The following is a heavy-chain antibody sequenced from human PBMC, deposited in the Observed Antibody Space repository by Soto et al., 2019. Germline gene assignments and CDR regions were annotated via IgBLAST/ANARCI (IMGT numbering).Heavy chain of an antibody. D-gene: IGHD4-17*01. CDR1: GYTFTTYW. Sequence: GESLKISCKGSGYTFTTYWITWVRQMPGKGLEWMGRIDPSNSYTNYNPSFQGHVTLSADMSISTAYLQWSGLKASDTAIYYCARNTGLGPITFDYWGQGTLVTVSS. CDR3: ARNTGLGPITFDY. V-gene: IGHV5-10-1*01. CDR2: IDPSNSYT. J-gene: IGHJ4*02.